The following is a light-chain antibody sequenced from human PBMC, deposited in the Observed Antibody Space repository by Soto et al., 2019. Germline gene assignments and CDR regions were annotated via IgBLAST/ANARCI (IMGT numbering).Light chain of an antibody. CDR2: EVS. V-gene: IGLV2-14*01. Sequence: QSALTQPASVSGSPGQSITISCTGTSSDIGGYNYVSWYQQHPGKVPKLMIYEVSNRPSGVSTRFSGSNSGNTASLTISGLQAEEEAYYYCISYTSNNTPVFGAGTKLTVL. CDR3: ISYTSNNTPV. J-gene: IGLJ1*01. CDR1: SSDIGGYNY.